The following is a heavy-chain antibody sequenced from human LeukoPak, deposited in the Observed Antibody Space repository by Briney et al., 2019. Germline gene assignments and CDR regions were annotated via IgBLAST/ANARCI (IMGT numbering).Heavy chain of an antibody. CDR3: ATRTYYYDSSGPDSHDAFDI. V-gene: IGHV1-24*01. CDR1: GYTLTELS. CDR2: FDPEDGET. D-gene: IGHD3-22*01. Sequence: ASVKVSCKVSGYTLTELSMHWVRQAPGKGLEWMGGFDPEDGETIYAQKFQGRVTMTEDTSTDTAYMELSSLRSEDTAVYYCATRTYYYDSSGPDSHDAFDIWGQGTMVTVSS. J-gene: IGHJ3*02.